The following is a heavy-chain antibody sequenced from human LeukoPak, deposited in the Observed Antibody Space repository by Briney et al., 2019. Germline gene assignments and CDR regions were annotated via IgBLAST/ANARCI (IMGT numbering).Heavy chain of an antibody. CDR3: AREATVTNWFDP. Sequence: GGSLRLSCAACGFTVSSNYMSWVRQAPGKGLEWVSVIYSGGSTYYADSVKGRFTISRDNSKNTLYLQMNSLRAEDTAVYYCAREATVTNWFDPWGQGTLVTVSS. CDR2: IYSGGST. D-gene: IGHD4-17*01. J-gene: IGHJ5*02. CDR1: GFTVSSNY. V-gene: IGHV3-66*01.